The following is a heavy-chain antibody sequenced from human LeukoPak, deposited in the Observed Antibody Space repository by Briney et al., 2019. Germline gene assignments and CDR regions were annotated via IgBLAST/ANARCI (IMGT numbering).Heavy chain of an antibody. Sequence: ASVKVSCKASGYTFTSYGISWVRQAPGQGLEWMGWISAYNGNTNYAQKLQGRVTMTTDTSTSTAYMELRSLRSDDTAVYYCAREVVVVPAAAGWFDPWGQGTLVTVSS. CDR2: ISAYNGNT. CDR3: AREVVVVPAAAGWFDP. CDR1: GYTFTSYG. V-gene: IGHV1-18*01. D-gene: IGHD2-2*01. J-gene: IGHJ5*02.